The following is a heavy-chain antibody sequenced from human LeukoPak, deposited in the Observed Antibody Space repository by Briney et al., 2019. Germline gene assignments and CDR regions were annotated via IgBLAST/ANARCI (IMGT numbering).Heavy chain of an antibody. CDR1: GFTFNSYA. D-gene: IGHD3-10*01. CDR3: AKDDAWLRFGE. CDR2: ISSSGNNT. Sequence: GGSLRLSCAASGFTFNSYAMNWVRQAPGKGLEWVSTISSSGNNTYYTDSVKGRFTISRDNSKNTLYLEVISLTAEDTTVYYCAKDDAWLRFGEWSQGTLVTVSS. V-gene: IGHV3-23*01. J-gene: IGHJ1*01.